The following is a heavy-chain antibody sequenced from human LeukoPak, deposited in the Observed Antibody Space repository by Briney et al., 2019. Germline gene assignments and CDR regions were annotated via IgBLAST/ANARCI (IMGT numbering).Heavy chain of an antibody. J-gene: IGHJ4*02. Sequence: GGSLRLSCAASGFTFSSYAMHWVRQAPGKGLEWVAVISYDGSNKYYADSVKGRFTISRDNSKNTLYLQMNSLRAEDTAVYYCARDPANYYDNSGYRDWGQGTLVTVSS. CDR2: ISYDGSNK. D-gene: IGHD3-22*01. V-gene: IGHV3-30*04. CDR1: GFTFSSYA. CDR3: ARDPANYYDNSGYRD.